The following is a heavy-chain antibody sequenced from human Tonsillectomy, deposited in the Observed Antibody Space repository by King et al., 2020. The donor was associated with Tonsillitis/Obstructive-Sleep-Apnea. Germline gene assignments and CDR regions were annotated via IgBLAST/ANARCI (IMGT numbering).Heavy chain of an antibody. Sequence: VQLVESGGGLVQPGGSLRLSCTPSGFTFSSCEMNWVRQAPGKGLEWVSYIDSSGITIYYADSVKGRFTISRDNAKNSLYLQMHSLRAEDTAVYYCARVFDYYCYAMDVWGQGTTVTVSS. V-gene: IGHV3-48*03. CDR1: GFTFSSCE. CDR2: IDSSGITI. CDR3: ARVFDYYCYAMDV. J-gene: IGHJ6*02.